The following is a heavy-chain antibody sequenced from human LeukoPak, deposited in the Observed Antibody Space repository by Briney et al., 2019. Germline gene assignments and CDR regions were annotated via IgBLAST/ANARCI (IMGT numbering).Heavy chain of an antibody. CDR2: IYYSGST. D-gene: IGHD6-13*01. Sequence: SETLSLTSTVSGGSISSYYWSWIRQPPGKGLEWIGYIYYSGSTNYNPSLKSRVTISVDTSKNQFSLKLSSVTAADTAVYYCASEAGYSSSWYSHWGQGTLVTVSS. J-gene: IGHJ4*02. CDR3: ASEAGYSSSWYSH. V-gene: IGHV4-59*01. CDR1: GGSISSYY.